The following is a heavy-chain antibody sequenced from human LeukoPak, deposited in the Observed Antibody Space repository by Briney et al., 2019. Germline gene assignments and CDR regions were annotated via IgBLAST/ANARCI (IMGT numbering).Heavy chain of an antibody. CDR3: ASEAFCAGGRCYLQRVSS. D-gene: IGHD2-15*01. Sequence: ASVKVSCKASGYTFTAYYIHWVRQAPGQGLEWMGWIDANSGDTKYAQKSQGRITISRDTSIGTAYLELSSLISDDTAVYYCASEAFCAGGRCYLQRVSSWGPGTLVTVSS. J-gene: IGHJ5*02. CDR1: GYTFTAYY. V-gene: IGHV1-2*02. CDR2: IDANSGDT.